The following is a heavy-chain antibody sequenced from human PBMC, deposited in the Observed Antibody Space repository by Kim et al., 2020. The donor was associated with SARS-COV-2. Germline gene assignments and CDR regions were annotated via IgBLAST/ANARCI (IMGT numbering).Heavy chain of an antibody. CDR2: SDWDDDT. V-gene: IGHV2-70*11. J-gene: IGHJ6*02. CDR1: GFSLSTSGMC. CDR3: ARINMVRGTGGGGPRYGMGV. Sequence: SGPTLVNPTQTLTLTCTFSGFSLSTSGMCVSCMRQPPGKALEWLTRSDWDDDTYYSTSLKTRLTISKDTSKNQVVLTITNMHPVDTVTYYCARINMVRGTGGGGPRYGMGVWGQGTTVTVSS. D-gene: IGHD3-10*01.